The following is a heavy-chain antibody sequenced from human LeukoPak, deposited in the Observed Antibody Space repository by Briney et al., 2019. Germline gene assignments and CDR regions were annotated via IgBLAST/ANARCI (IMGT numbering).Heavy chain of an antibody. CDR2: INSDGSSA. CDR1: GFSFSTYW. D-gene: IGHD5-18*01. V-gene: IGHV3-74*01. Sequence: GGSLRLSCAASGFSFSTYWMHWVRQAPGKGLVWVSRINSDGSSAGYADSVRGRFTISRDNARNTLYLQMNSLRAEDTAVYYCAGGYKSDYWGQGTLVTVSP. CDR3: AGGYKSDY. J-gene: IGHJ4*02.